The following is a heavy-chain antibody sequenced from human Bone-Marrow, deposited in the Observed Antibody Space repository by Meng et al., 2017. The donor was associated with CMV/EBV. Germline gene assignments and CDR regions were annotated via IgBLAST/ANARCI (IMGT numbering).Heavy chain of an antibody. J-gene: IGHJ3*02. CDR1: GYTFTSYD. Sequence: SVKVSCKASGYTFTSYDINWVRQATGQGLEWMGGIIPIFGTANYAQKFQGRVTITTDESTSTAYTELSSLRSEDTAVYYCAGQTGDHDAFDICGQGTMVTVSS. CDR3: AGQTGDHDAFDI. CDR2: IIPIFGTA. D-gene: IGHD7-27*01. V-gene: IGHV1-69*05.